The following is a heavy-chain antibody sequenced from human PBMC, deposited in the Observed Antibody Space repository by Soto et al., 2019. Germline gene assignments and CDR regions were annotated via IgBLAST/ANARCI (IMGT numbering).Heavy chain of an antibody. Sequence: EAQLLESGGGLVQPGGSLRLSCEASGLMFNTYAMTWVRQAPGKGLEWVASITSTGGGTHYADSVKGRFTISRDNSNNRLYLQMCSLRAEDTAVYFCANRPRYYNMDVWGQGTTVTVSS. J-gene: IGHJ6*02. CDR1: GLMFNTYA. CDR3: ANRPRYYNMDV. D-gene: IGHD6-6*01. V-gene: IGHV3-23*01. CDR2: ITSTGGGT.